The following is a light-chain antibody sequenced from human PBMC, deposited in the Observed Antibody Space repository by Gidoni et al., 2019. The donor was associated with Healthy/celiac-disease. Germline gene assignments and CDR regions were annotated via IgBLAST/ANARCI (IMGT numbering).Light chain of an antibody. CDR3: QQRSTWPELT. Sequence: EIEWTQSTATLSLSPGERATLSCRASQSVSRYLAWYQQKPGQAPRLLIYDASNRATGIPARFSGSGSGTYFTLTISSLEHEDFAVYYCQQRSTWPELTFGGGTKVEIK. CDR2: DAS. J-gene: IGKJ4*01. V-gene: IGKV3-11*01. CDR1: QSVSRY.